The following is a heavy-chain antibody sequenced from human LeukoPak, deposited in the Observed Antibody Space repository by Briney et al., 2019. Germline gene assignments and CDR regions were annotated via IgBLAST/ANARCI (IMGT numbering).Heavy chain of an antibody. CDR3: ARGGGYVWGSYRPGPNNWFDP. CDR1: AASFSGYY. V-gene: IGHV4-34*01. J-gene: IGHJ5*02. D-gene: IGHD3-16*02. CDR2: IIHRGSP. Sequence: SETLSLTCAVYAASFSGYYCSWIRPPPGKGLEWIGEIIHRGSPNFNPPLKARSPRPVDKPKNQFSLNLGPLNPAHPAGFYWARGGGYVWGSYRPGPNNWFDPWGQGTLVTVSS.